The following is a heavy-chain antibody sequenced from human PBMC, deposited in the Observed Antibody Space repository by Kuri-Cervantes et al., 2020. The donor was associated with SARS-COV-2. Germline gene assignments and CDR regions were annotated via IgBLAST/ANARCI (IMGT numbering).Heavy chain of an antibody. D-gene: IGHD5-24*01. V-gene: IGHV1-69*13. J-gene: IGHJ4*02. CDR2: IIPMYDAT. Sequence: SVKVSCKASGGTFTNYAITWLRQAPGQGFEWMGRIIPMYDATDFAQKFQGRVTINADESTRTAYMELSSLSSEDTAVYYCARDARRDEGYYFDYWGQGTLVTVSS. CDR3: ARDARRDEGYYFDY. CDR1: GGTFTNYA.